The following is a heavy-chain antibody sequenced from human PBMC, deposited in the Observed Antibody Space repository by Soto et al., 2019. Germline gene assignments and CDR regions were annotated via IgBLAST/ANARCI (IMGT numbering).Heavy chain of an antibody. CDR3: ASVPVIAVPGTRIYVMAF. CDR1: GGTFSSYA. J-gene: IGHJ6*02. V-gene: IGHV1-69*13. D-gene: IGHD6-19*01. Sequence: ASVKVSCKASGGTFSSYAISWVRQAPGQGLEWMGGIIPIFGTANYAQKFQGRVTITADESTSTAYMELSSLRSEDTAVYYFASVPVIAVPGTRIYVMAFWGHGTTVTVFS. CDR2: IIPIFGTA.